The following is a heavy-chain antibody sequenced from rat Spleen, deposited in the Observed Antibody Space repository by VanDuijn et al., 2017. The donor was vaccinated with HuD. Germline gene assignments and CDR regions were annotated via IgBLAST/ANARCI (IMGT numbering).Heavy chain of an antibody. CDR3: ARHRALGY. D-gene: IGHD4-1*01. J-gene: IGHJ2*01. CDR1: GFTFSDYY. CDR2: ISYEGSST. Sequence: EVQLVESGGGLVQPGRSMKLSCAASGFTFSDYYMAWVRQAPKKGLEWVASISYEGSSTYYGDSVKGRFTISRDNAKSTLYLQMNSLRSEDTATYYCARHRALGYWGQGVMVTVSS. V-gene: IGHV5-22*01.